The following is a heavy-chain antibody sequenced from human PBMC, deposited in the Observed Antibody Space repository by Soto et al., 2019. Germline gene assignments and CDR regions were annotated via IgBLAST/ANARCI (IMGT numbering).Heavy chain of an antibody. V-gene: IGHV3-49*03. J-gene: IGHJ4*02. CDR1: GFTFDVYT. D-gene: IGHD6-6*01. CDR2: IRGKASGGTT. Sequence: EVQLVASGGGLVQTGRSLRLSCTTSGFTFDVYTMNWFRQAPGKGLDWVAFIRGKASGGTTQYAASVKDRFTISRDESRSIAYLQMNSLKIEDTAVYYCTRGYSNPSDYWGQGNLVTVSS. CDR3: TRGYSNPSDY.